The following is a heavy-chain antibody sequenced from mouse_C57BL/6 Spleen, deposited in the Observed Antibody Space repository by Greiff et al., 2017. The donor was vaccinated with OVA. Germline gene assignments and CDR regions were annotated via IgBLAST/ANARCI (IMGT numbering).Heavy chain of an antibody. CDR2: IRNKANGYTT. J-gene: IGHJ4*01. V-gene: IGHV7-3*01. Sequence: EVQLQESGGGLVQPGGSLSLSCAASGFTFTDYYMSWVRQPPGKALEWLGFIRNKANGYTTEYSASVKGRFTISRDNSQSILYLQMNALRAEDSATYYCARYGNYVMDYWGQGTSVTVSS. CDR1: GFTFTDYY. CDR3: ARYGNYVMDY.